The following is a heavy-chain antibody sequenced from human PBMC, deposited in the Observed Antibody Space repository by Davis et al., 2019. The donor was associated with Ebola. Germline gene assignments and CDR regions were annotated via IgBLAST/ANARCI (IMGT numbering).Heavy chain of an antibody. J-gene: IGHJ4*02. CDR3: ARDFPWGSGYFDY. V-gene: IGHV3-66*01. CDR2: IYSGGST. Sequence: GESLKISCAASGFTVSSNYMSWVRQAPGKGLEWVSVIYSGGSTYYADSVKGRFTISRDNSKNTLYLQMNSLRAEDTAVYYCARDFPWGSGYFDYWGQGTLVTVSS. CDR1: GFTVSSNY. D-gene: IGHD3-10*01.